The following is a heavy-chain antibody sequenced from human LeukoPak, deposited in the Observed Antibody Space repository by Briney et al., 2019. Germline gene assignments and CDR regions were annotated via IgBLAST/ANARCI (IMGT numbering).Heavy chain of an antibody. CDR2: ISGSDNST. Sequence: QAGGSLRLSCAASGFTFSSYAMTWVRQAPGKGLEWVSAISGSDNSTYYADSVKGRFTISRDTSKNTLYLQMNSLTAGDTAVYYCAKNMILDNDNYYFDYWGQGTLVTVSS. D-gene: IGHD3-22*01. CDR3: AKNMILDNDNYYFDY. J-gene: IGHJ4*02. CDR1: GFTFSSYA. V-gene: IGHV3-23*01.